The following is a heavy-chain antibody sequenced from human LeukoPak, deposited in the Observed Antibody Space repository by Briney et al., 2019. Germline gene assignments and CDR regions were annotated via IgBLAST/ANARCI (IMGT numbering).Heavy chain of an antibody. Sequence: PGGSLRLSCAASGFTFSSYGMHWVRQAPGKGLESVAFIRYDGSNKYYADSVKGRFTISRDNSKNTLYLQMNGLRAEDTAVYYCAKVGCSSTSCYANYYYYMDVWGKGTTVTVSS. D-gene: IGHD2-2*01. J-gene: IGHJ6*03. CDR1: GFTFSSYG. V-gene: IGHV3-30*02. CDR2: IRYDGSNK. CDR3: AKVGCSSTSCYANYYYYMDV.